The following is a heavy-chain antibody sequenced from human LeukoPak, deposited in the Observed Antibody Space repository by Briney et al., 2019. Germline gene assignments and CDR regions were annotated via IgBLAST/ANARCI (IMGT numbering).Heavy chain of an antibody. CDR1: GYSISSGYY. CDR2: IYNSGST. V-gene: IGHV4-38-2*02. J-gene: IGHJ5*02. D-gene: IGHD6-13*01. Sequence: SETLSLTCTVSGYSISSGYYWGWIRQPPGKGLEWIGSIYNSGSTYYNPSLKSRVTISVDTSKNQFSLKLRSVTAADTAMYYCARTYSSSWYYNWFDPWGQGTLVTVSS. CDR3: ARTYSSSWYYNWFDP.